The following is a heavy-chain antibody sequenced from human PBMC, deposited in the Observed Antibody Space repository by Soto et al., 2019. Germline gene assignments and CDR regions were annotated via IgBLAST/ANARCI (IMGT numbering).Heavy chain of an antibody. V-gene: IGHV3-23*01. CDR3: AKGNAGIAVDGTGY. D-gene: IGHD6-19*01. CDR1: GFTFSSHA. Sequence: PGGSLRLSCAASGFTFSSHAMSWVRQAPGKGLEWVSAISGSGGSTYYADSVKGRFTISRDNSKSTLYLQMNSLRAEDTAVYYCAKGNAGIAVDGTGYWGQGTLVIVSS. J-gene: IGHJ4*02. CDR2: ISGSGGST.